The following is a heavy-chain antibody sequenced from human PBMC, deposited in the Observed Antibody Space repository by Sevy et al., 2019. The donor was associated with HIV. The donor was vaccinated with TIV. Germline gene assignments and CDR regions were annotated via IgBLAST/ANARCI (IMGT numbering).Heavy chain of an antibody. CDR1: GGSVSSGSYY. Sequence: SETLSLTCTVSGGSVSSGSYYWSWIRQPPGKGLEWIGYIYYSGSTNYNPSLKSRVTISVDTSKNQFPLKLSSVTAADTAVYYCASRTTYGDYGYWGQGTLVTVSS. V-gene: IGHV4-61*01. J-gene: IGHJ4*02. CDR3: ASRTTYGDYGY. CDR2: IYYSGST. D-gene: IGHD4-17*01.